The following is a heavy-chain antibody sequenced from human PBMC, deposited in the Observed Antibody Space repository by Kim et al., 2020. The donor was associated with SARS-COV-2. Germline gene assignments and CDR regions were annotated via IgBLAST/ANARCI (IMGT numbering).Heavy chain of an antibody. Sequence: SETLSLTCTVAGGSISGYYWSWIRQPPGRGLEYIGYVYYSGSSNYNPSLNSRVTISLDTSQNQFSLKLISFTAADTAVYYCARASASVTRCRPFDYWAQG. CDR1: GGSISGYY. CDR3: ARASASVTRCRPFDY. J-gene: IGHJ4*02. CDR2: VYYSGSS. D-gene: IGHD4-17*01. V-gene: IGHV4-59*01.